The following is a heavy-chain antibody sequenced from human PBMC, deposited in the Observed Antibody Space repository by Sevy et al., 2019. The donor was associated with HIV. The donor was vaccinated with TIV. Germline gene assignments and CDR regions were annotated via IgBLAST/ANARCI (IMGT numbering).Heavy chain of an antibody. CDR2: ISGSGGST. V-gene: IGHV3-23*01. D-gene: IGHD6-13*01. J-gene: IGHJ4*02. CDR3: AKDTDSSSWSMGYYFDY. Sequence: GGSLRLSCAASGFTFSSYAMSWVRQAPGKELEWVSAISGSGGSTYYADSVKGRFTISRDNSKNTLYLQMNSLRAEDTAVYYCAKDTDSSSWSMGYYFDYWGQGTLVTVSS. CDR1: GFTFSSYA.